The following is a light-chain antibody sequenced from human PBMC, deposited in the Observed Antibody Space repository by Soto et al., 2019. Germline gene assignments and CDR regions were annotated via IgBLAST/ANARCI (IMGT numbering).Light chain of an antibody. Sequence: AIQMTQSPSSLSASVGDRVNITCRASQAIKDDLVWYQQRPGKAPKLLVYRSSRIQNGVPSRFSGSGSGTDFTLTISSLQPEDFATYYCLQDYTYPYTFGQGTKLEI. CDR2: RSS. J-gene: IGKJ2*01. CDR3: LQDYTYPYT. V-gene: IGKV1-6*01. CDR1: QAIKDD.